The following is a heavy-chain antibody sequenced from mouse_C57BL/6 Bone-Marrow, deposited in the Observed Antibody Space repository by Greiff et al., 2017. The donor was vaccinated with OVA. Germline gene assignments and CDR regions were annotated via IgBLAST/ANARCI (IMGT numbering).Heavy chain of an antibody. CDR1: GYTFTSYW. V-gene: IGHV1-50*01. J-gene: IGHJ2*01. D-gene: IGHD1-1*01. CDR2: IDPSDSYT. Sequence: QVQLKQPGAELVKPGASVKLSCKASGYTFTSYWMQWVKQRPGQGLEWIGEIDPSDSYTNYNQKFKGKATLTVDTSSSTAYMQLSSLTSEDSAVYYCGTTVDYFDYWGQGTTLTVSS. CDR3: GTTVDYFDY.